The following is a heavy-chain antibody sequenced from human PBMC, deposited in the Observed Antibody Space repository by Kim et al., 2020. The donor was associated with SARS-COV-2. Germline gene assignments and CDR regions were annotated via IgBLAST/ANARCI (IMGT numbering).Heavy chain of an antibody. CDR3: ARVDRPTTVTTKYWYFDL. V-gene: IGHV3-33*01. D-gene: IGHD4-4*01. CDR2: IWYDGSNK. J-gene: IGHJ2*01. CDR1: GFTFSSYG. Sequence: GGSLRLSCAASGFTFSSYGMHWVRQAPGKGLEWVAVIWYDGSNKYYADSVKGGFTISRDNSKNTLYLQMNSLRAEDTAVYYCARVDRPTTVTTKYWYFDLWGRGTLVTVSS.